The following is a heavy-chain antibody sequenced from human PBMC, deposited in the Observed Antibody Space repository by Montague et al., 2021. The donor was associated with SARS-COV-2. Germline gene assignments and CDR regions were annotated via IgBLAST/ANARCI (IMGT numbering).Heavy chain of an antibody. CDR3: ATASSGSYYYYKYGMDV. CDR2: IKQDAGEK. CDR1: GFAFGNFW. V-gene: IGHV3-7*01. Sequence: SLRLSCAASGFAFGNFWMSWIRQAPGKGLEWVANIKQDAGEKYYGESVQGRFTISRDNAKKSLYLQMNSLRVEDTAVYYCATASSGSYYYYKYGMDVWGQGTTVTVS. D-gene: IGHD3-10*01. J-gene: IGHJ6*02.